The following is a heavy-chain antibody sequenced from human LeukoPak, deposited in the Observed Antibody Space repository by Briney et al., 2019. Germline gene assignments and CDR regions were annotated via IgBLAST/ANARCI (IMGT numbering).Heavy chain of an antibody. J-gene: IGHJ6*03. D-gene: IGHD2-2*01. CDR3: AREVFTVPYYYYYMDV. Sequence: SQTLSLTCTLSGGSISSGSYYWSWIRQLAGKGLEWIGRIYTSGSTNYNPSLKSRVSISVDTSKNQFSLKLSSVTAADTAVYYCAREVFTVPYYYYYMDVWGKGTTVTISS. CDR1: GGSISSGSYY. V-gene: IGHV4-61*02. CDR2: IYTSGST.